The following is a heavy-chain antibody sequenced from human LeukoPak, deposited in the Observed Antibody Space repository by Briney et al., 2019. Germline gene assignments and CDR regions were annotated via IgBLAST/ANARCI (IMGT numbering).Heavy chain of an antibody. Sequence: PGGSLRLSCAASGFTFSNYVMSWVRQAPGKGLEWVSVISGSDGNTDYADSVKGRFTISRDNSKNTLYLQMNSLRAEDTAVYYCAKDGSYYNFDSWGQGTLVTVSS. V-gene: IGHV3-23*01. CDR1: GFTFSNYV. D-gene: IGHD1-26*01. CDR2: ISGSDGNT. J-gene: IGHJ4*02. CDR3: AKDGSYYNFDS.